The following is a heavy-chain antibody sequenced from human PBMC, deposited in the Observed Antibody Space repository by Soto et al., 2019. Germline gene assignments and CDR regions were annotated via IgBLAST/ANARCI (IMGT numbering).Heavy chain of an antibody. Sequence: SETLSLTCTVSGGSISSSSYYWGWIRQPPGKGLEWIGSIYYSGSTYYNPSLKSRVTISVDTSKNQFSLKLSSVTAADTAVYYCARGSWYIQESTRFDPWGQGTLVTVSS. D-gene: IGHD6-13*01. CDR1: GGSISSSSYY. CDR3: ARGSWYIQESTRFDP. CDR2: IYYSGST. J-gene: IGHJ5*02. V-gene: IGHV4-39*01.